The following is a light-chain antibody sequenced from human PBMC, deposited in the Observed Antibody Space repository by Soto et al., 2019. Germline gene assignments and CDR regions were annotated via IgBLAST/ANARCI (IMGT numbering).Light chain of an antibody. J-gene: IGKJ1*01. V-gene: IGKV3-20*01. CDR3: QQYGG. Sequence: EIVLTQSPGTLSLSPVERATLSCRASQSVSSSYLAWYQQKPGQAPRLLIYGASSRATGIPDRFSGSGSGTDFSLTISRLEPEDFAVYYCQQYGGFGQGTKVDIK. CDR2: GAS. CDR1: QSVSSSY.